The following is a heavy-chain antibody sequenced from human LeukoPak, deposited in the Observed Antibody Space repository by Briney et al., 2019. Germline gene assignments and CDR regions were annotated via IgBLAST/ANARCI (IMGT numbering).Heavy chain of an antibody. V-gene: IGHV3-11*01. CDR2: ISSSGSTI. Sequence: NPGGSLRLSCAASGFTFSDYYMSWIRQAPGKRLEWVSYISSSGSTIYYADSVKGRFTISRDNAKNSLYLQMNSLRAEDTAVYYCARDPTSYDSSGRYGMDVRGQGTTVTVSS. CDR1: GFTFSDYY. J-gene: IGHJ6*02. CDR3: ARDPTSYDSSGRYGMDV. D-gene: IGHD3-22*01.